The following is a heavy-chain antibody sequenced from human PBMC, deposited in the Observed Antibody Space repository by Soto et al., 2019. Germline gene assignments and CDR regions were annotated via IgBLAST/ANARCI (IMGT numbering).Heavy chain of an antibody. CDR1: GFTFSSYG. J-gene: IGHJ5*02. V-gene: IGHV3-33*01. Sequence: VGSLRLSCAASGFTFSSYGMHWVRQAPGKGLEWVAVIWYDGSNKYYADSVKGRFTISRDNPKNTLYLQMNSLRAEDTAVYYCARAGGSWTFDPWGQGTLLTVSS. CDR3: ARAGGSWTFDP. CDR2: IWYDGSNK. D-gene: IGHD6-13*01.